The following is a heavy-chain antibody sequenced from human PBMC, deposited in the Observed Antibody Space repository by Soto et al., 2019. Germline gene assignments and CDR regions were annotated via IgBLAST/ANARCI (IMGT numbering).Heavy chain of an antibody. CDR2: ISGSGGNT. CDR1: GFTFSSYV. V-gene: IGHV3-23*01. D-gene: IGHD3-10*01. Sequence: GGSLRLSCGASGFTFSSYVMSWVRQAPGKGLEWVSGISGSGGNTYYADSVKGRFTISRDNPRNTLFLQMNSLRAEDTALYFWGKERWYYYNGGGSCCAPGGRGTRFTV. CDR3: GKERWYYYNGGGSCCAP. J-gene: IGHJ4*02.